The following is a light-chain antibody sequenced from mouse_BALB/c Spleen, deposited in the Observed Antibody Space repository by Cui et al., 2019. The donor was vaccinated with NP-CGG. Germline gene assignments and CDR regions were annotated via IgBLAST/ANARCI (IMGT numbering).Light chain of an antibody. Sequence: QAVVTQESAFTTSPSETVTLTCRSSTGAVTTSNYANWVQEKPDHLFLGLIGGTNNRAPGIPSRFSGSLIGDKAALTITGAQTEDEAIYFCALWYSNHWVFGGGTKLTVL. CDR1: TGAVTTSNY. CDR3: ALWYSNHWV. J-gene: IGLJ1*01. V-gene: IGLV1*01. CDR2: GTN.